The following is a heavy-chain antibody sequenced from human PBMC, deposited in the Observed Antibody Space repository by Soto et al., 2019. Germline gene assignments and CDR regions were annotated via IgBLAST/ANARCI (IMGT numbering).Heavy chain of an antibody. J-gene: IGHJ3*01. D-gene: IGHD3-22*01. V-gene: IGHV4-39*01. CDR1: GGSVTNINYF. CDR2: IYYTGTT. Sequence: SETLSLTCSVSGGSVTNINYFWAWIRQSPGKGLEWIANIYYTGTTFYNPSLRGRVSMTIDASKNRFSLNLSSVTASDTALYYCARHEYVSSSYDLLDVWGRGTMVTVSS. CDR3: ARHEYVSSSYDLLDV.